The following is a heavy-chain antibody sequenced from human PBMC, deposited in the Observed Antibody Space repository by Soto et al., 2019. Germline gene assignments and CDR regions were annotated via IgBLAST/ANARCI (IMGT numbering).Heavy chain of an antibody. V-gene: IGHV4-34*01. D-gene: IGHD3-10*01. CDR1: GGSFSGYY. Sequence: SETLSLTCAVYGGSFSGYYWSWIRQPPGKGLEWIGEINHSGSTNYNPSLKSRVTISVDTSKNQFSLKLSSVTAADTAVYYCARVGRMVRGVIVQSHHGFMDVWGQGTTVTVSS. CDR2: INHSGST. J-gene: IGHJ6*02. CDR3: ARVGRMVRGVIVQSHHGFMDV.